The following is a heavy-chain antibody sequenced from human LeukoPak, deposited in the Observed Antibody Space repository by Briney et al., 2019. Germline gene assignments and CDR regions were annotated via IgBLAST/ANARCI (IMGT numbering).Heavy chain of an antibody. Sequence: PGGSLRLSCAASGFTFSSYWMTWVRQAPGKGLEWVANIKQDGSEKDYVDSVKGRFTTSRDNAKNSLFLQMNSLRAEDTAVYYCAREVPYDSSRYYQPFDYWGQGTLVTV. J-gene: IGHJ4*02. CDR1: GFTFSSYW. CDR3: AREVPYDSSRYYQPFDY. D-gene: IGHD3-22*01. V-gene: IGHV3-7*01. CDR2: IKQDGSEK.